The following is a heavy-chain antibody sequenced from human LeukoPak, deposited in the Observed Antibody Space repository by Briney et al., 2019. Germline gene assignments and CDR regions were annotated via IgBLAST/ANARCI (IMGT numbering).Heavy chain of an antibody. D-gene: IGHD1-26*01. Sequence: PSETLSLTCAVYGGSFSGYYWRWIRQPPGKGLEWIGEINRSGSTNYNPSLKSRVTISVDTSKNQFSLKLSSVTTADTAWYYCARGRVEAISSWFDPWGQGTLVTVSS. V-gene: IGHV4-34*01. J-gene: IGHJ5*02. CDR1: GGSFSGYY. CDR3: ARGRVEAISSWFDP. CDR2: INRSGST.